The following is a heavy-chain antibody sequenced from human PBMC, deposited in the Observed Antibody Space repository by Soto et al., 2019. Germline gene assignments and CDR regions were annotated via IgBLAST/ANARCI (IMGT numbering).Heavy chain of an antibody. CDR1: GYTFTRYA. D-gene: IGHD6-19*01. J-gene: IGHJ4*02. Sequence: ASVKVSCKASGYTFTRYAMHWVRQAPGQRLEWMGWINAGNGNTKYSQKFQGRVTITKDTSASTAYMELSSLRSEDTAVYYCARDGAVAGDSNFDYWGQGNLVTVSS. CDR3: ARDGAVAGDSNFDY. V-gene: IGHV1-3*01. CDR2: INAGNGNT.